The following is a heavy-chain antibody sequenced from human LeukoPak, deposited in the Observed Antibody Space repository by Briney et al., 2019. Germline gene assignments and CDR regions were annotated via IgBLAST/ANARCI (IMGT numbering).Heavy chain of an antibody. CDR3: ARDAPLLWFKVPRYYMDV. Sequence: QPGGSLRLSCAACGFTFSSYEMNWVRQAPGKGLEWVSYISSSGSTIYYADSVKGRFTISRDNAKNSLYLQMNSLRAEDTAVYYCARDAPLLWFKVPRYYMDVWGKGTTVTVSS. CDR1: GFTFSSYE. V-gene: IGHV3-48*03. CDR2: ISSSGSTI. J-gene: IGHJ6*03. D-gene: IGHD3-10*01.